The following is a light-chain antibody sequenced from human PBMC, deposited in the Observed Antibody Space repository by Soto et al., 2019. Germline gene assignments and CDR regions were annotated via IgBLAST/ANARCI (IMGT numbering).Light chain of an antibody. V-gene: IGLV2-14*02. CDR1: SSDVGSYNL. CDR2: EGS. Sequence: QSALTQPASVSGSPGQSITISCTGTSSDVGSYNLVSWYQQHPGKAPKLMIYEGSKRPSGVSNRFSGSKSGNTASLTISGLQAEDEAGYYCSSYTSSSPYVFGSGTKLTVL. J-gene: IGLJ1*01. CDR3: SSYTSSSPYV.